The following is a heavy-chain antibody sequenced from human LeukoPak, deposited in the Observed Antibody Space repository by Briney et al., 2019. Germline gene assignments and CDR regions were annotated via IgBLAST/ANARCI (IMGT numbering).Heavy chain of an antibody. CDR2: IRYDGSNK. Sequence: GGSLRLSCAASGFTVSSTYMSWVRQAPGKGLEWVAFIRYDGSNKYYADSVKGRFTISRDNSKNTLYLQMNSLRGEDTAVYYCAKDGDTMSGTYYYDMDVWGKGTTVTIS. J-gene: IGHJ6*03. CDR1: GFTVSSTY. CDR3: AKDGDTMSGTYYYDMDV. D-gene: IGHD1-26*01. V-gene: IGHV3-30*02.